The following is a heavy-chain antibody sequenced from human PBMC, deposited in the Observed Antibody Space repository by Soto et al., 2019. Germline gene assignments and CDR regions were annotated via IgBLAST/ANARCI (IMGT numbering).Heavy chain of an antibody. D-gene: IGHD2-2*01. V-gene: IGHV4-61*01. Sequence: SETLSLTCTVSGGSFSSGSYYWSWIRQPPGKELEWIGYIYYSGSTNYNPSLKSRVTISVDTSKYPFSLKLSSVTAADTAVYYCARGIYCSSTSCYLAPPEYWGQGTLVTVSS. CDR3: ARGIYCSSTSCYLAPPEY. CDR2: IYYSGST. J-gene: IGHJ4*02. CDR1: GGSFSSGSYY.